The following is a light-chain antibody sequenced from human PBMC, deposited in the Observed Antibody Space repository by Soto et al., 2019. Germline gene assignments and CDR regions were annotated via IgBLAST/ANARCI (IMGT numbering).Light chain of an antibody. CDR2: GNS. CDR1: SSNIGAGYD. J-gene: IGLJ1*01. Sequence: QSVLTQPPSVSGAPGQRVTISCTGSSSNIGAGYDVPWYQQLPGTAPKLLIYGNSNRPSGVPDRFSGSKSGTTASLAITGLQAEDEADYYCQSYDSSLSATDVFGTGTKLTVL. V-gene: IGLV1-40*01. CDR3: QSYDSSLSATDV.